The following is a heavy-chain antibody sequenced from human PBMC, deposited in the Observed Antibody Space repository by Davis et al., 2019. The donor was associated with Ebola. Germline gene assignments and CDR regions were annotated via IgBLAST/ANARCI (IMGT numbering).Heavy chain of an antibody. D-gene: IGHD2-15*01. V-gene: IGHV3-33*01. CDR3: AREGYCSGGSCYYFDY. J-gene: IGHJ4*02. CDR1: GFNFRSYG. CDR2: IWYDGSRK. Sequence: GGSLRLSCAASGFNFRSYGMHWVRQAPDKGLEWVAVIWYDGSRKYYGDSVKGRFTISRDNAKNTLYLQMNSLRAEDTAVYYCAREGYCSGGSCYYFDYWGQGTLVTVSS.